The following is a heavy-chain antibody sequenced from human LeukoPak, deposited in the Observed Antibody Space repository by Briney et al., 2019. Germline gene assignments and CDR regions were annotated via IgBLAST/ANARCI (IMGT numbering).Heavy chain of an antibody. J-gene: IGHJ6*03. Sequence: GGSLRLSCAASGFTFSSYSMNWVRQAPGKGLEWVSSISSSSSYICYADSVKGRFTISRDNAKNSLYLQMNSLRAEDTAVYYCARVAIFAGYYYMDVWGKGTTVTVSS. V-gene: IGHV3-21*01. CDR1: GFTFSSYS. CDR3: ARVAIFAGYYYMDV. D-gene: IGHD2-21*01. CDR2: ISSSSSYI.